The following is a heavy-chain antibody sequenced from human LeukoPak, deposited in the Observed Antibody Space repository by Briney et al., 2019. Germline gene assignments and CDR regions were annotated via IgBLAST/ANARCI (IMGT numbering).Heavy chain of an antibody. CDR1: GGTFSSYA. CDR3: ARIYYDCSGYYNRYYYYYMDV. D-gene: IGHD3-22*01. J-gene: IGHJ6*03. CDR2: IIPIFGTA. Sequence: SVKVSCKASGGTFSSYAISWVRQAPGQGLEWMGAIIPIFGTANYAQKFQGRVTITADESTSTAYMELSSLRSEDTAVDYCARIYYDCSGYYNRYYYYYMDVWGKWTTVTVSS. V-gene: IGHV1-69*13.